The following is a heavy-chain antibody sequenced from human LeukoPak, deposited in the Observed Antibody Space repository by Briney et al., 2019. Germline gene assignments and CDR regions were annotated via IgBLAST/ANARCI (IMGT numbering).Heavy chain of an antibody. Sequence: GGSLRLSCAASGFTFSSYWMSWVRQAPGKRLEWVANIKQDGGEQYYVDSVKGRFTISRDNAKNSLYLQMNSLRAEDTAVYYCARGQQPARYYYYYYMDVWGKGTTVTVSS. D-gene: IGHD6-13*01. CDR2: IKQDGGEQ. V-gene: IGHV3-7*01. J-gene: IGHJ6*03. CDR1: GFTFSSYW. CDR3: ARGQQPARYYYYYYMDV.